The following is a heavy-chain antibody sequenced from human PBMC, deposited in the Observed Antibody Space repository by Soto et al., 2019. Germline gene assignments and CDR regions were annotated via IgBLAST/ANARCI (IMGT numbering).Heavy chain of an antibody. CDR1: GYTFTTYG. V-gene: IGHV1-18*04. CDR3: ARDPATAYSSSSFDY. Sequence: ASVKVSCKASGYTFTTYGIAWVRQAPGQGLEWMGWISAYDGNTNYAQKLQGRVSMTTDSSTSTAYMELRSLRSDDTAVYYCARDPATAYSSSSFDYWGQGTLVTVSS. J-gene: IGHJ4*02. CDR2: ISAYDGNT. D-gene: IGHD6-6*01.